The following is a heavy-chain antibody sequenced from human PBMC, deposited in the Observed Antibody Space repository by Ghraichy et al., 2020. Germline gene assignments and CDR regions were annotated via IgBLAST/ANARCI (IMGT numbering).Heavy chain of an antibody. D-gene: IGHD3-10*01. CDR2: VIPVFGTA. V-gene: IGHV1-69*06. Sequence: SVKVSCKASGGTFSSYAITWVRQAPGQGLEWMGGVIPVFGTANYAPRFQGRVTITADKSMSTAYMELSSLRSEDTAIYYCARGYGSGYGVIYYYYIDVWGKGTTVTVSS. CDR1: GGTFSSYA. J-gene: IGHJ6*03. CDR3: ARGYGSGYGVIYYYYIDV.